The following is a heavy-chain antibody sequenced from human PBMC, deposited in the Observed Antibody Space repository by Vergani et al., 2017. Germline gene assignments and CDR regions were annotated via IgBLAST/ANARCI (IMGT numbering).Heavy chain of an antibody. Sequence: EVQLVQSGAEVKKPGTTVKISCKVSGYSFSDYYIHWIQQAPGKGPEWMGRVDPEDGETIYADKFQGRIIITADTSTHTAYMELSSLRSEDTAVYYCATPPLWSGEIVDDYWGQGTLVTVSS. CDR1: GYSFSDYY. D-gene: IGHD3-10*01. V-gene: IGHV1-69-2*01. CDR3: ATPPLWSGEIVDDY. J-gene: IGHJ4*02. CDR2: VDPEDGET.